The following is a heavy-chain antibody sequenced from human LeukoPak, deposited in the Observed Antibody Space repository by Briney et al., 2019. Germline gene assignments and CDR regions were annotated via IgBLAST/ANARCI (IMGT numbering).Heavy chain of an antibody. CDR1: GYTFTSYD. CDR2: MNPNSGNT. V-gene: IGHV1-8*01. D-gene: IGHD6-13*01. CDR3: ARHAPPPWGSSSWYVDY. Sequence: ASVKVSCKASGYTFTSYDINWVRQATGQGLEWMGWMNPNSGNTGYAQKFQGRVTMTRNTSISTAYMELSSLRSEDTAVYYCARHAPPPWGSSSWYVDYWGQGTLVTVSS. J-gene: IGHJ4*02.